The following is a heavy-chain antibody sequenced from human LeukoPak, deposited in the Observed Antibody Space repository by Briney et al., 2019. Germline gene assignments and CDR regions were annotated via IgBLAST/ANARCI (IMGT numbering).Heavy chain of an antibody. CDR3: AREGTMIVVVSPYWYFDL. D-gene: IGHD3-22*01. J-gene: IGHJ2*01. V-gene: IGHV3-20*04. CDR1: GFTFDDYG. Sequence: GGSLRLSCAASGFTFDDYGMSWVRQVPGRGLKWVSGINWNGGSTGYADSVKGRFTISRDNAKNSLYLQMNSLRDEDTALYYCAREGTMIVVVSPYWYFDLRGRGTLVTVSS. CDR2: INWNGGST.